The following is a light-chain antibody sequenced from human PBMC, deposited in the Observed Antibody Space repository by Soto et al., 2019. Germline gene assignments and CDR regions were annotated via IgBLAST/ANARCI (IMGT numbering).Light chain of an antibody. J-gene: IGLJ1*01. V-gene: IGLV2-14*01. CDR3: SSFTSRHTYV. Sequence: QSALTQPASVSGSPGQSTTISCTGTSSDFGGYNYVSWYQQLPGEAPKLIIYDVRDRPTEVSTRFSGSKAGNTASLTISGLQAEDEGDYYCSSFTSRHTYVFGTGTKVTVL. CDR2: DVR. CDR1: SSDFGGYNY.